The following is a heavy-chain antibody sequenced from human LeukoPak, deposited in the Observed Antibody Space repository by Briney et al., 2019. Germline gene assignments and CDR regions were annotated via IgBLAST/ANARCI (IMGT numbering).Heavy chain of an antibody. CDR3: ARGAPRNYDFWSGPFDY. CDR1: GFTFSSYG. CDR2: ISYDGSNE. D-gene: IGHD3-3*01. Sequence: GGSLRLSCAASGFTFSSYGMHWVRQAPGKGLEWVAVISYDGSNECYADSVKGRFTISRDNSKNTLYLQMNSLRGEDTAVYYCARGAPRNYDFWSGPFDYWGQGSLVTVSS. V-gene: IGHV3-30*03. J-gene: IGHJ4*02.